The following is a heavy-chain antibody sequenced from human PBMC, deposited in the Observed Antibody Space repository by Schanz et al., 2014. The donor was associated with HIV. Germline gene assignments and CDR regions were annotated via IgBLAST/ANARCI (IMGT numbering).Heavy chain of an antibody. CDR2: IIPAVDIT. J-gene: IGHJ6*02. D-gene: IGHD1-26*01. V-gene: IGHV1-69*01. Sequence: QVQLMQSAAEVKRPGSSVKVSCKASGGTFRGYAISWVRLAPGQGLEWMGGIIPAVDITRYAQKFQGRLTITADESTSTAYMELSGLRSEDTAVYYCATGPPREGHYYYYGLDVWGQGTTVTVSS. CDR1: GGTFRGYA. CDR3: ATGPPREGHYYYYGLDV.